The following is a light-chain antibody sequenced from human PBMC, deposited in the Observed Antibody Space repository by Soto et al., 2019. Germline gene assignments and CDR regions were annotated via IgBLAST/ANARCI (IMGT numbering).Light chain of an antibody. V-gene: IGKV1-39*01. CDR2: AAS. CDR3: QQSYNTPRT. CDR1: QSISRF. Sequence: DIQMTQSPSSLSASVGDRVTISCRASQSISRFLNWFQWKPGKAPNLLIYAASNLQNGVPSRFSGSGSGTEFTLTISSLQPEDFATYYCQQSYNTPRTFGQGTKVDI. J-gene: IGKJ1*01.